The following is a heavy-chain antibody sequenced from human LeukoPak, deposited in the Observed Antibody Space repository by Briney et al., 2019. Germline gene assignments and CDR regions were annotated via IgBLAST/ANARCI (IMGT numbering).Heavy chain of an antibody. J-gene: IGHJ4*02. CDR2: IYYSGST. V-gene: IGHV4-59*01. CDR3: ARERSGSYDY. CDR1: GGSISSYY. Sequence: PSETLSLTCTVSGGSISSYYWSWIRQPPGKGLEWIGYIYYSGSTNYNPSLKSRVTISVDPSKNQFSLKLSSVTAADTAVYYCARERSGSYDYWGQGTLVTVSP. D-gene: IGHD1-26*01.